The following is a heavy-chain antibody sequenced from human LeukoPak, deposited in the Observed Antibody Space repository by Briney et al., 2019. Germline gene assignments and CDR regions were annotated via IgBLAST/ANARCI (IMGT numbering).Heavy chain of an antibody. CDR1: GWSFRGYY. D-gene: IGHD6-13*01. Sequence: SETLSLTCAVYGWSFRGYYWSWIRQPPCQGLEWLGVINHSGSTNYNPSLKSRVTISVDTSKNQFSLKLSSVTAADTAVYYCARGLIAAATNVRWFDPWGQGTLVTVSS. J-gene: IGHJ5*02. V-gene: IGHV4-34*01. CDR3: ARGLIAAATNVRWFDP. CDR2: INHSGST.